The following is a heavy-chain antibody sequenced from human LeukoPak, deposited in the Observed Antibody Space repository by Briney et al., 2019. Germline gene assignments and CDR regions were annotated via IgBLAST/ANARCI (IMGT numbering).Heavy chain of an antibody. D-gene: IGHD6-19*01. CDR2: INPNSGGT. CDR1: GYTFTGYY. J-gene: IGHJ4*02. Sequence: ASVKVSCKASGYTFTGYYMHWVRHAPRQRLEWMGWINPNSGGTNYAQKFQGRVTMTRDTSISTAYMELSRLRSDDTAVYYCARGSIAVAGDYFDYWGQGTLVTVSS. CDR3: ARGSIAVAGDYFDY. V-gene: IGHV1-2*02.